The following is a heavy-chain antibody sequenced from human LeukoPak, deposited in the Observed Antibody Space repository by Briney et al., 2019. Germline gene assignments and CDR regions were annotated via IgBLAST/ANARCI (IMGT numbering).Heavy chain of an antibody. V-gene: IGHV4-39*01. CDR1: GGSISSSSYY. D-gene: IGHD3-22*01. CDR3: ARRSIDTYYYDSSGYAIPFFADY. CDR2: IYYSGST. Sequence: PSETLSLTCTVPGGSISSSSYYWGWIRQPPGKGLEWIGSIYYSGSTYYNPSLKSRVTISVDTSKNQFSLKLSSVTAADTAVYYCARRSIDTYYYDSSGYAIPFFADYWGQGTLVTVSS. J-gene: IGHJ4*02.